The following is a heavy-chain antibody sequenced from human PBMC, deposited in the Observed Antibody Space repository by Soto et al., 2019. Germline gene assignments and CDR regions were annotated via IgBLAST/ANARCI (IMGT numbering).Heavy chain of an antibody. CDR3: ARPYSGYDYRYYYGMDV. V-gene: IGHV1-69*06. Sequence: SVKVSCKASVGTFSSYAISWVRQAPGQGLEWMGGIIPIFGTANYAQKFQGRVTITADKSTSTAYMELSSLRSEDTAVYYCARPYSGYDYRYYYGMDVWGQGTTVTVSS. CDR1: VGTFSSYA. CDR2: IIPIFGTA. J-gene: IGHJ6*02. D-gene: IGHD5-12*01.